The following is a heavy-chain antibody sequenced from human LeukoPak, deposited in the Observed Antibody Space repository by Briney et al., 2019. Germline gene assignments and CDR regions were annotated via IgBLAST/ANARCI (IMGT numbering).Heavy chain of an antibody. Sequence: PGGSLRLSCAASGFTFVSYAMSWVRQAPGKGLEWVSAVSGGGETIYYADSVKGRFTLSGDTSKNTVFLQMNSLRAEDTAVYFCARAVGVVDCNTYNRKPYYFDYWGQGALVTVSS. CDR2: VSGGGETI. V-gene: IGHV3-23*01. CDR1: GFTFVSYA. D-gene: IGHD1-1*01. CDR3: ARAVGVVDCNTYNRKPYYFDY. J-gene: IGHJ4*02.